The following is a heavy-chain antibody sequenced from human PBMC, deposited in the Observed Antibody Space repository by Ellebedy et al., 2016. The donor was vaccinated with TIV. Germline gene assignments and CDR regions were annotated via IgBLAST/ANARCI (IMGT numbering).Heavy chain of an antibody. CDR1: GFTFSGSA. CDR3: ARLPNYGEANWYFDL. J-gene: IGHJ2*01. Sequence: PGGSLRLSCAVSGFTFSGSAVHWVRQAPGKGLEWVAVIWYDGTNKYYADSVKGRFTISRDNSKNTVYLQMNGLRDEDTAVYYCARLPNYGEANWYFDLWGRGTVVTVSS. V-gene: IGHV3-33*08. CDR2: IWYDGTNK. D-gene: IGHD4/OR15-4a*01.